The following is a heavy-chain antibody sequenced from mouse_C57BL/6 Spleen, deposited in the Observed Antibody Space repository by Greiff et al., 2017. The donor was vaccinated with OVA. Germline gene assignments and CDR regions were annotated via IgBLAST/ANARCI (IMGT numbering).Heavy chain of an antibody. CDR3: ARGGYGSDYYAMDY. CDR2: ISYDGSN. V-gene: IGHV3-6*01. CDR1: GYSITSGYY. D-gene: IGHD1-1*01. Sequence: EVKLMESGPGLVKPSQSLSLTCSVTGYSITSGYYWNWIRQFPGNKLEWMGYISYDGSNNYNPSLKNRISITRDTSKNQFFLKLNSVTTEDTATYYCARGGYGSDYYAMDYWGQGTSVTVSS. J-gene: IGHJ4*01.